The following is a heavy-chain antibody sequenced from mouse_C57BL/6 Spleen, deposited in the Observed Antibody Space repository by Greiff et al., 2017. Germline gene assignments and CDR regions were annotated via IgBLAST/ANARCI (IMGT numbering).Heavy chain of an antibody. D-gene: IGHD2-3*01. J-gene: IGHJ3*01. V-gene: IGHV5-9*01. CDR2: ISGGGGNT. Sequence: EVMLVESGGGLVKPGGSLKLSCAASGFTFSSYTMSWVRQTPEQRLEWVGTISGGGGNTYYPASVKGRFTITRDNAKNTVYLQMSSLRSEDTALYYCARQDGYWFAYWGQGTLVTVSA. CDR3: ARQDGYWFAY. CDR1: GFTFSSYT.